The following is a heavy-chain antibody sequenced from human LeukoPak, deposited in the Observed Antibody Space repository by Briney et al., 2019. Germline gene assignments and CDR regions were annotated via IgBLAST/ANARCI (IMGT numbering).Heavy chain of an antibody. V-gene: IGHV3-30*18. CDR2: ISDDGRSK. CDR1: GFTFSSYA. CDR3: AKRPSDYGDYVSYFDY. D-gene: IGHD4-17*01. J-gene: IGHJ4*02. Sequence: PGGSLRLSCAASGFTFSSYAMSWVRQAPGKGLEWVGVISDDGRSKDYAYSVKGRFTISRDNSKDTLYLQMNSLRAEDTAVYYCAKRPSDYGDYVSYFDYWGQGTLVTVSS.